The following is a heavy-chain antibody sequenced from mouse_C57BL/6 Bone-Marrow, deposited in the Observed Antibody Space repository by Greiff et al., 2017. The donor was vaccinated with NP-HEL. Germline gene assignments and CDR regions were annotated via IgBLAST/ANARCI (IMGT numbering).Heavy chain of an antibody. Sequence: VQLQQSGPGLVKPSQTVFLTCTVTGISITTGNYRWSWIRQFPGNKLEWIGYIYYSGTITYNPSLTSRTTITRDTPKNQFFLEMNSLTAEDTATYYGARDYGSSSYAMDYWGQGTSVTVSS. CDR1: GISITTGNYR. D-gene: IGHD1-1*01. J-gene: IGHJ4*01. CDR3: ARDYGSSSYAMDY. V-gene: IGHV3-5*01. CDR2: IYYSGTI.